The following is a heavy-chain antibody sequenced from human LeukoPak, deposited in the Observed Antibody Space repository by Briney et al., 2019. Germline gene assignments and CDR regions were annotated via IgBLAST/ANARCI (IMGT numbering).Heavy chain of an antibody. V-gene: IGHV1-2*02. D-gene: IGHD1-20*01. Sequence: GASVKVSCKASGYTFTGYYMHWVRQAPGQGLEWMGWINPNSGGTNYAQKFQGRVTMTRDTSIRTAYVELSRLRSDDTAVYYCARASVITGSTETFDPWGQGTLVTVSS. CDR2: INPNSGGT. CDR1: GYTFTGYY. J-gene: IGHJ5*02. CDR3: ARASVITGSTETFDP.